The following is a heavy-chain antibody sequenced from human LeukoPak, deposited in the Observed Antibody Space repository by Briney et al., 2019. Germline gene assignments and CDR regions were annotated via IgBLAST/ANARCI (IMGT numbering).Heavy chain of an antibody. CDR3: ARDRDDPPDYWYFDL. CDR1: GGTFSSYA. V-gene: IGHV1-69*13. CDR2: IIPIFGTA. Sequence: SVKVSCKASGGTFSSYAISWVRQAPGQGLEWMGGIIPIFGTANYAQKFQGRVTITADESTSTAYMELSSLRSEDTAVYYCARDRDDPPDYWYFDLWGRGTLITVSS. J-gene: IGHJ2*01. D-gene: IGHD3-10*01.